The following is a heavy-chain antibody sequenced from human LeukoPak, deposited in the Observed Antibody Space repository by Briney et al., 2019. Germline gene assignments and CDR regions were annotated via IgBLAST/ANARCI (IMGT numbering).Heavy chain of an antibody. CDR3: AKGGIRSGAFDI. CDR1: GGSFSGYY. D-gene: IGHD6-13*01. V-gene: IGHV4-34*01. CDR2: INHSGST. Sequence: PSETLSLTCAVYGGSFSGYYWSWIRQPPGKGLEWIGEINHSGSTNYNPSLKSRVTISVATSKNQFSLKLSSVTAADTAVYYCAKGGIRSGAFDIWGQGTRVTVSS. J-gene: IGHJ3*02.